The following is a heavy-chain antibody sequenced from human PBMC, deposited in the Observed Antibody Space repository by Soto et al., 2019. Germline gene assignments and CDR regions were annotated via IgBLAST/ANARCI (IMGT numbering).Heavy chain of an antibody. J-gene: IGHJ6*04. CDR1: VYSFTSYW. V-gene: IGHV5-51*01. Sequence: PGESLKVSCKVSVYSFTSYWIGWVRQMPGKGLEWMGIIYPGDSDTRYSPSFQGQVTISADKSISTAYLQWSSLKASDTAMYYCARRGSYYYYYYGMEVWGKGTTVTVSS. CDR3: ARRGSYYYYYYGMEV. CDR2: IYPGDSDT. D-gene: IGHD1-26*01.